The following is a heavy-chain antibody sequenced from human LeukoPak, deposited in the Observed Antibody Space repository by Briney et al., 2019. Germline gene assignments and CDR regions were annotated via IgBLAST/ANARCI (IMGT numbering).Heavy chain of an antibody. J-gene: IGHJ5*02. V-gene: IGHV1-18*01. CDR3: ARVHRRAYSSSSQGFDP. CDR2: ISAYNGNT. Sequence: ASVKVSCKASGYTFTSYGISWMRQAPGQGLEWMGWISAYNGNTNYAQKLQGRVTMTTDTSTSTAYMELRSLRSDDTAVYYCARVHRRAYSSSSQGFDPWGQGTLVTVSS. CDR1: GYTFTSYG. D-gene: IGHD6-6*01.